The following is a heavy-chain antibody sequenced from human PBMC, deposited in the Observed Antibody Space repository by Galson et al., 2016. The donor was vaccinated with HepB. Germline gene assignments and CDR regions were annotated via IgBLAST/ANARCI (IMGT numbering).Heavy chain of an antibody. CDR2: KYYSGST. J-gene: IGHJ4*02. CDR1: GGSISRSSYY. V-gene: IGHV4-39*01. D-gene: IGHD3-10*01. Sequence: SETLSLTCTVSGGSISRSSYYWGWLRQPPGKGLEWIGSKYYSGSTYFNPSPKSRVTISVDTSKNQFSLKLSSVTAAAPAVYYCARRVADDSGKWMFYFDYWGRGTLVTVSS. CDR3: ARRVADDSGKWMFYFDY.